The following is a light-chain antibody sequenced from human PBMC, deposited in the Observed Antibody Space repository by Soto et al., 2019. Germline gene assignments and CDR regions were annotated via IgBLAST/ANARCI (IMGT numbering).Light chain of an antibody. CDR3: GADHGSGSNLVV. J-gene: IGLJ2*01. Sequence: QSVLTHPPSASASLGASVTLTCTLSSGYSNYKVDWYQQRPGKGPRFVMRVGTGGIVGSKGDGIPDRFSVLGSGLNRYLTIKNIQEEDESDYHCGADHGSGSNLVVFGGGTKLTVL. V-gene: IGLV9-49*01. CDR2: VGTGGIVG. CDR1: SGYSNYK.